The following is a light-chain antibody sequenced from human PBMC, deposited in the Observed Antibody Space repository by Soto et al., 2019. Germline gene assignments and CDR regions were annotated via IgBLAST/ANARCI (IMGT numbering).Light chain of an antibody. Sequence: EIVMTQSPATLSVSPGEGATLSCRASQSVSSNVAWYQQIPGQTPRLLIYGASTRATGVPVRFSGSASGTEFTLTISGLQSEDFAVYYCHQYDDGPYTFGQGTKVDIK. CDR2: GAS. CDR3: HQYDDGPYT. V-gene: IGKV3-15*01. CDR1: QSVSSN. J-gene: IGKJ2*01.